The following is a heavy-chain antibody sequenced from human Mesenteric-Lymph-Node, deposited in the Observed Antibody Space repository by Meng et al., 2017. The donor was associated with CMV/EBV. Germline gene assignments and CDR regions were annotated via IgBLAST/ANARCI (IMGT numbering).Heavy chain of an antibody. V-gene: IGHV1-18*01. CDR2: LLPYNGDT. CDR3: ARKGSGWYRGDFDY. Sequence: KAAGYSFTTYGVSWVRQAPGQGLGRMGWLLPYNGDTSSAKKFQDRLTMTTDTSTSRAYMELRSLRSDDTAVYYCARKGSGWYRGDFDYWGQGTLVTVSS. CDR1: GYSFTTYG. D-gene: IGHD6-19*01. J-gene: IGHJ4*02.